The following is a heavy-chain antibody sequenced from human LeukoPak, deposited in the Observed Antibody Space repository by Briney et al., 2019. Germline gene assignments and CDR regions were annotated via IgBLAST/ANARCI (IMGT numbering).Heavy chain of an antibody. Sequence: GASVKASSTASGYTFTSYAMNWVRQAPRQGLEGMGWINTNTGNPTYAQCFTARFVFSFDTSVSTAYLQISSLKTEDTAVYYCARGEYSISSVADYWGQGTLVTVSS. D-gene: IGHD6-6*01. CDR1: GYTFTSYA. V-gene: IGHV7-4-1*02. J-gene: IGHJ4*02. CDR3: ARGEYSISSVADY. CDR2: INTNTGNP.